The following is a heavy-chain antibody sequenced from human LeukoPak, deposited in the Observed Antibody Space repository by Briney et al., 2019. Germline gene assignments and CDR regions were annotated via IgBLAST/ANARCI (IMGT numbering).Heavy chain of an antibody. Sequence: ASVKVSCKASGYTFTGYYMHWVRQAPGQGLEWMGWINPNSGGTNYAQKFQGRVTMTRDTSISTAYMELSRLRSDDTAVYYCAGDDPFSSSWYGGGYWGQGTLVTVSS. V-gene: IGHV1-2*02. CDR1: GYTFTGYY. CDR2: INPNSGGT. CDR3: AGDDPFSSSWYGGGY. D-gene: IGHD6-13*01. J-gene: IGHJ4*02.